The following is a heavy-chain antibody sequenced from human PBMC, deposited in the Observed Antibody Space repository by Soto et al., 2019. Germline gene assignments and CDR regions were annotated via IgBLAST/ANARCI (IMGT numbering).Heavy chain of an antibody. CDR2: IIPIFGTA. J-gene: IGHJ6*02. CDR3: ARKRYNWNYLPINYGMDV. V-gene: IGHV1-69*06. Sequence: SGKVSCKASCGTFSSYAISWVRQAPVQGLEWMGGIIPIFGTANYAQKFQGRVTITADKSTSTAYMELSSLRSEDMAVYYCARKRYNWNYLPINYGMDVWGQGTTVTVS. CDR1: CGTFSSYA. D-gene: IGHD1-7*01.